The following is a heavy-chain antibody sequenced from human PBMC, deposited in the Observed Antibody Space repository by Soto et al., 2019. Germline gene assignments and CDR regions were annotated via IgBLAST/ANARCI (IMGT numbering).Heavy chain of an antibody. J-gene: IGHJ4*02. CDR2: IYHSGST. Sequence: PSETLSLTCAVSGGSISSSNWWSWVRQPPGKGLEWIGEIYHSGSTNYNPSLKSRVTISVDKSKNQFSLKLSSVTAADTAVYYCARVDIVLTLSFDYWGQGTLVTVSS. D-gene: IGHD2-8*01. CDR3: ARVDIVLTLSFDY. V-gene: IGHV4-4*02. CDR1: GGSISSSNW.